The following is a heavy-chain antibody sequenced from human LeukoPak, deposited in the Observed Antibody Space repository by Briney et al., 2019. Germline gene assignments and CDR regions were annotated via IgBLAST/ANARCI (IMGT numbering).Heavy chain of an antibody. CDR1: GYSFTSYH. V-gene: IGHV4-59*01. CDR3: ARDTGRDGGFDY. J-gene: IGHJ4*02. D-gene: IGHD1-1*01. Sequence: SETLSLTCTVSGYSFTSYHWSWFRQPPGQGPEWMGFIHYTGTTNYSPSLGKRVTISVDTSKNQFSLKLSSVTAADTAVYYCARDTGRDGGFDYWGQGTLVTVSS. CDR2: IHYTGTT.